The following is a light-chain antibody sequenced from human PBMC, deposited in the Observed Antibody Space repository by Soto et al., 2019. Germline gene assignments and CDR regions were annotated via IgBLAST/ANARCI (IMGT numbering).Light chain of an antibody. Sequence: QSVLTQPRSVSGSPGQSVTISCTGTSSDVGGYNYVSWYQQHPGKAPKLMIYDVSKRPSGVPDRFSGSKSGNTASLTISGLQAEDEADYYCCSYAGSYTFAVFGGGTKVTVL. CDR3: CSYAGSYTFAV. J-gene: IGLJ2*01. CDR1: SSDVGGYNY. V-gene: IGLV2-11*01. CDR2: DVS.